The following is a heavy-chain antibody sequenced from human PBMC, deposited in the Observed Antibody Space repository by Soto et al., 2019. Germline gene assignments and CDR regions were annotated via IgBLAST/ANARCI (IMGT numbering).Heavy chain of an antibody. CDR2: IYSGGST. D-gene: IGHD3-22*01. J-gene: IGHJ4*02. Sequence: EVQLVETGGGLIQPGGSLRLSCAASGFTVSSNYMSWVRQAPGKGLEWVSVIYSGGSTYYADSVKGRFTISRDNSKNTLYLQMNSLRAEDTAVYYGAREPYDSDGYFDYWGQGTLVTVSS. CDR1: GFTVSSNY. V-gene: IGHV3-53*02. CDR3: AREPYDSDGYFDY.